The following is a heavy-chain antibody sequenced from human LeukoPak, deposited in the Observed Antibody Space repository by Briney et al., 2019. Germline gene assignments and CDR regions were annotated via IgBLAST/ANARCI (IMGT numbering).Heavy chain of an antibody. D-gene: IGHD3-22*01. J-gene: IGHJ4*02. CDR2: FDPEDGET. Sequence: ASVKVSCKVSGYTLTELSMHWVRQAPGKGLEWMGGFDPEDGETIYAQKFQGRVTMTEDTSTDTAYMELSSLRSEDTAVYYCATGRKPYYYDSSGYYYLDYWGQGTLVTVSS. CDR1: GYTLTELS. CDR3: ATGRKPYYYDSSGYYYLDY. V-gene: IGHV1-24*01.